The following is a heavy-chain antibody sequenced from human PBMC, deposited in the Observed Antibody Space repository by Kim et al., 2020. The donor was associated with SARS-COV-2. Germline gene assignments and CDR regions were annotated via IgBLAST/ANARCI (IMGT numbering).Heavy chain of an antibody. CDR2: ISGTSGST. J-gene: IGHJ6*02. V-gene: IGHV3-23*01. CDR3: AKVSIFYYGSSGMDV. D-gene: IGHD3-10*01. CDR1: GFTFSSYA. Sequence: GGSLRLSCAASGFTFSSYAMTWVRQAPGKGLEWVSAISGTSGSTYYADSVKGRFTTFRDNSNNTLFLQMNDLRAEDTALYYCAKVSIFYYGSSGMDVWGQGTTVTVSS.